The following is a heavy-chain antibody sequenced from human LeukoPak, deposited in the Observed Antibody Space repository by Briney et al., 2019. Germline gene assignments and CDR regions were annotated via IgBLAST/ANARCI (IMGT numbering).Heavy chain of an antibody. D-gene: IGHD6-19*01. CDR2: INPNSADT. CDR1: GYTFTGTY. CDR3: VRDIRGLAVAGTSD. J-gene: IGHJ4*02. V-gene: IGHV1-2*02. Sequence: ASVKVSCKASGYTFTGTYMHWVRQAPGQGLEWMGWINPNSADTNYAQKFQGRVNMTRDTSISTAYMELSRLRSDDTAVYYCVRDIRGLAVAGTSDWGQGTLVTVSS.